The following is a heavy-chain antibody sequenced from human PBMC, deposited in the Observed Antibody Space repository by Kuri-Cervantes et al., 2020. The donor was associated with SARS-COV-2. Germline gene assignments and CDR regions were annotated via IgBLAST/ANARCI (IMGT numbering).Heavy chain of an antibody. CDR1: GYSISSGYY. V-gene: IGHV4-38-2*02. J-gene: IGHJ6*03. CDR2: IYHSGST. Sequence: SETLSLTCAVSGYSISSGYYWGWIRQPPGKGLEWIGSIYHSGSTYYNPSLKSRVTMSVDTSKNQFSLKLSSVTAADTAVYYCAREGRTAAGTWSYYYYYYMDVWGKGTTVTVSS. CDR3: AREGRTAAGTWSYYYYYYMDV. D-gene: IGHD6-13*01.